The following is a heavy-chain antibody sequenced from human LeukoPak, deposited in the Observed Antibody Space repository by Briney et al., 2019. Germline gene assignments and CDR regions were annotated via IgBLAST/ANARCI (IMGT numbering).Heavy chain of an antibody. CDR2: IYYSGST. CDR1: GGSISSSSYY. CDR3: ARIGPAQVYSSSSDGSDY. V-gene: IGHV4-39*07. Sequence: SETLSLTCTVSGGSISSSSYYWGWLRQPPGKGLEGIGSIYYSGSTYYNPSLKTRFTISVDTSKNQFSLTLSSVTAADTAVYYCARIGPAQVYSSSSDGSDYWGQGTLVTVSS. J-gene: IGHJ4*02. D-gene: IGHD6-6*01.